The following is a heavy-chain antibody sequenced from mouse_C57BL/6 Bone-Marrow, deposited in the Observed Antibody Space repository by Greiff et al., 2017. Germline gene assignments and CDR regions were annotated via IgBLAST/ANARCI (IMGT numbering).Heavy chain of an antibody. CDR2: IYPGSGNT. V-gene: IGHV1-76*01. J-gene: IGHJ2*01. Sequence: QVQLKQSGAELVRPGASVKLSCKASGYTFTDYYINWVKQRPGQGLEWIARIYPGSGNTYYNEKFKGKATLTTEKSSSTAYMQLSSLTSEDSAVYFCAKGLYYYGSPFDYWGQGTTLTVSS. CDR1: GYTFTDYY. CDR3: AKGLYYYGSPFDY. D-gene: IGHD1-1*01.